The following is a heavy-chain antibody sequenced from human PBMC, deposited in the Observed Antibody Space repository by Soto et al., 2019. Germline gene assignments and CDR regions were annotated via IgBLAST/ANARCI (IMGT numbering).Heavy chain of an antibody. V-gene: IGHV4-59*08. CDR2: IYYSGST. D-gene: IGHD2-21*02. CDR3: ARHLPYCGGDCYSLDY. J-gene: IGHJ4*02. Sequence: PSETLSLTCTVSGGSISSYYWSWIRQPPGKGLEWIGYIYYSGSTNYNPSLKSRVTISVDTSKNQFSLKLSSVTAADTAVYYCARHLPYCGGDCYSLDYWGQGTLVTVS. CDR1: GGSISSYY.